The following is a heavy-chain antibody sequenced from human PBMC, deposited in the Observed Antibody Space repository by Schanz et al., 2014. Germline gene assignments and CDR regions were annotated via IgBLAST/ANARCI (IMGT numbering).Heavy chain of an antibody. D-gene: IGHD3-10*01. V-gene: IGHV1-2*06. CDR2: ISPSSGGT. CDR3: ARAPTRMNMFRGVTYFFDY. CDR1: GYTFTNHY. J-gene: IGHJ4*02. Sequence: QVQVIQSGPEVKKPGASVKVSCKASGYTFTNHYLHWVRQAPGQGLEWMGRISPSSGGTNYAQNFQGRVTMTKDTSINTVYMALSTLTSDDTAVYYCARAPTRMNMFRGVTYFFDYWGQGTLVTVSS.